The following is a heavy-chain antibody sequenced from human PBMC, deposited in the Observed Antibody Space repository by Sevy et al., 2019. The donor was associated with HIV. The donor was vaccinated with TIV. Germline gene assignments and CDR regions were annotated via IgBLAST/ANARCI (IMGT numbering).Heavy chain of an antibody. CDR2: INPNSGGT. CDR1: GYTFTGYY. V-gene: IGHV1-2*02. CDR3: ARGVVVVPAAMLPFDP. J-gene: IGHJ5*02. Sequence: ASVKVSCKASGYTFTGYYMHWVRQAPGQGLEWMGWINPNSGGTNYAQKFQGRVTMTRDTSIRKAYMELSRLRSDDTAVYYCARGVVVVPAAMLPFDPWGQGTLVTVSS. D-gene: IGHD2-2*01.